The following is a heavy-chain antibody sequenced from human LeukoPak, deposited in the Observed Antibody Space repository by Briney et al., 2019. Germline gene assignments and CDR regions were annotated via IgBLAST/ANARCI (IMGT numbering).Heavy chain of an antibody. CDR2: ISDSGTTI. CDR3: AREATGFDY. CDR1: GFTFSSYA. V-gene: IGHV3-48*03. Sequence: GGSLRLSCAASGFTFSSYAMSWFRQAPGKGLEWVSGISDSGTTIYYADSVKGRFTISRDNAKNSVYLQMNRLRAEDTAAYYCAREATGFDYWGQGTLVTVSS. J-gene: IGHJ4*02.